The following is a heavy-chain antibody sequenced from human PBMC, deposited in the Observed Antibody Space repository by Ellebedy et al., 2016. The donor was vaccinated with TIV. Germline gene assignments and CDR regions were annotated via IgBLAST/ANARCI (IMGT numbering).Heavy chain of an antibody. CDR2: ISYDGSNK. CDR1: GFTFSDYA. V-gene: IGHV3-30-3*01. Sequence: GGSLRLSXAASGFTFSDYAMHRVRQAPGKGLEWVAVISYDGSNKYNADSVQGRFTISRDNSKYTLYLQMSSLRADDTAVYYCARESGLGFCSSTSCSNNWFDPWGQGTLVTVSS. J-gene: IGHJ5*02. D-gene: IGHD2-2*01. CDR3: ARESGLGFCSSTSCSNNWFDP.